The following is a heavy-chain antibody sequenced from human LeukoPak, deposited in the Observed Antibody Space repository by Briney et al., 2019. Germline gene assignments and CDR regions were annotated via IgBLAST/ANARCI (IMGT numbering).Heavy chain of an antibody. CDR1: GFTFSSYG. D-gene: IGHD1-7*01. CDR3: ARAPNWNYGV. V-gene: IGHV3-33*01. Sequence: GGSLILSCAASGFTFSSYGMHRVRQAPGKVLEWVAVIWYDGSNKYYADSVKGRFTISRDNSKNTLYLQMNSLRAEDTAVYYCARAPNWNYGVWGQGTLVTVSS. CDR2: IWYDGSNK. J-gene: IGHJ4*02.